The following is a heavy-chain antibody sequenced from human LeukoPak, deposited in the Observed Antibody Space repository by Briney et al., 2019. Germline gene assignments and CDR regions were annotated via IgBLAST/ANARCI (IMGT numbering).Heavy chain of an antibody. J-gene: IGHJ6*02. CDR3: ARGESSGYYSVLENYGMDV. V-gene: IGHV3-30*02. D-gene: IGHD3-22*01. CDR2: IRYDGSNK. CDR1: GFTFSSYG. Sequence: GGSLRLSCAASGFTFSSYGMHWVRQAPGKGLEWVAFIRYDGSNKYYADSVKGRFTISRDNSKNTLYLQMNSLRAEDTAVYYCARGESSGYYSVLENYGMDVWGQGTTVTVSS.